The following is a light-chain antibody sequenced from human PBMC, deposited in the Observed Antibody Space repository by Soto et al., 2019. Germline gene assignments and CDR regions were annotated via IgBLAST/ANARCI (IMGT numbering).Light chain of an antibody. CDR3: QQYNNWPPYT. CDR2: GAS. J-gene: IGKJ2*01. CDR1: QTIANN. V-gene: IGKV3-15*01. Sequence: ETVMTQSPATLSVSPGEGATLSCRASQTIANNLAWYQQRPGQAPRLLIYGASTRATGIPARFSGSGSGTEFTLTISSLQSEDFAIYYCQQYNNWPPYTFGQGTKLEIK.